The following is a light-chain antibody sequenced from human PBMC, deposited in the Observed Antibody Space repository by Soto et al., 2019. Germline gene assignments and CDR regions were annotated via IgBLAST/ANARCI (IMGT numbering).Light chain of an antibody. CDR2: FGS. J-gene: IGKJ1*01. Sequence: DIVMTQSPLSLPVTPGEPASISCSSSQSLLQSNGYNYLDWYLQKPGQSPQLLIYFGSYRDSGVHDWFSGSRSGRDFTLKIRRVEAEDVGVYYCMQSQQSPPTFGQLTKVEI. V-gene: IGKV2-28*01. CDR3: MQSQQSPPT. CDR1: QSLLQSNGYNY.